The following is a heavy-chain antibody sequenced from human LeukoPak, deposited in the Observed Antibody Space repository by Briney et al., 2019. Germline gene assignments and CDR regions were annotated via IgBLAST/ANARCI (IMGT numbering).Heavy chain of an antibody. CDR2: IYYNGST. J-gene: IGHJ4*02. CDR1: GGSISSYY. CDR3: ARIGEPRDDY. V-gene: IGHV4-59*12. Sequence: SETLSLTCTVSGGSISSYYWSWIRQPPGKGLEWIGYIYYNGSTNYNPSLKSRVTISVDTSKNQFSLKLSSVTAADTAVYYCARIGEPRDDYWGQGTLVTVSS. D-gene: IGHD1-26*01.